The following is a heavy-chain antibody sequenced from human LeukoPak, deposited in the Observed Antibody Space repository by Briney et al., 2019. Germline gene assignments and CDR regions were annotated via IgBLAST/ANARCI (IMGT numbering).Heavy chain of an antibody. CDR3: ARLGRLGAFDY. Sequence: GGSLRLSCAASGVTVSSNYMSWVRQAPGKGLEWVSVIYSGGSTYYADSVKGRFTISRDNSKNTLYLQMNSLRAEDTAVYYCARLGRLGAFDYWGQGTLVTVSS. V-gene: IGHV3-53*01. CDR2: IYSGGST. CDR1: GVTVSSNY. D-gene: IGHD1-26*01. J-gene: IGHJ4*02.